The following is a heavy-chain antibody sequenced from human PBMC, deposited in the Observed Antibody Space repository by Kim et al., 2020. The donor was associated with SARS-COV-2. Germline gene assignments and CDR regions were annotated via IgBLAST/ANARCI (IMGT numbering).Heavy chain of an antibody. J-gene: IGHJ4*02. Sequence: SETLSLTCTVSGGSISSSSYYWGWIRQPPGKGLEWIGSIYYSGSTYYNPSLKSRVTISVDTSKNQFSLKLSSVTAADTAVYYCARPRSGSLFDYWGQGTL. D-gene: IGHD1-26*01. CDR3: ARPRSGSLFDY. CDR1: GGSISSSSYY. V-gene: IGHV4-39*01. CDR2: IYYSGST.